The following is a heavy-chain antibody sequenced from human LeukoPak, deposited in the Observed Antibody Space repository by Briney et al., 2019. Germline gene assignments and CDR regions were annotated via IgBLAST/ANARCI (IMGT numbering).Heavy chain of an antibody. D-gene: IGHD3-22*01. CDR1: GYTFTSYA. CDR2: INAGNGNT. Sequence: ASVKVSCKASGYTFTSYAMHWVRQAPGQRLEWMGWINAGNGNTKYSQKFQGRVTITRDTSASTAYMELSSLRSEDTAVYYCARDLGHYYDSSGFDYWGQGTLVTVSS. J-gene: IGHJ4*02. CDR3: ARDLGHYYDSSGFDY. V-gene: IGHV1-3*01.